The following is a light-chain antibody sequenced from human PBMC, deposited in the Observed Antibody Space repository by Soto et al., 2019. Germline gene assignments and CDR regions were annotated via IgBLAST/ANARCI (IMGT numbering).Light chain of an antibody. CDR1: QSVSSY. CDR3: QQRSNCPTQRK. J-gene: IGKJ1*01. V-gene: IGKV3-11*01. Sequence: EIVLTQSPATLSLSPGERDTLSCRASQSVSSYLAWYQQKPGHALRLLIYDASNRATGIPDRFSGSGSETDFTLTISSPEPTAFAFQDCQQRSNCPTQRKFGQGSKVEIK. CDR2: DAS.